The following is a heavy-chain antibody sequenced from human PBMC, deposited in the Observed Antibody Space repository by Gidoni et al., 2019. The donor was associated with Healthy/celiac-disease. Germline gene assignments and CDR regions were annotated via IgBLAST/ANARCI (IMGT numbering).Heavy chain of an antibody. J-gene: IGHJ5*02. CDR1: GFPFSSYG. V-gene: IGHV3-33*01. Sequence: QVQLVESGGGVVQPGRSLRLSCAASGFPFSSYGMHWVRQAPGKGLEWVAVIWYDGSNKYYADSVKGRFTISRDNSKNTLYLQMNSLRAEDTAVYYCARELGDPYNWFDPWGQGTLVTVSS. D-gene: IGHD3-10*01. CDR3: ARELGDPYNWFDP. CDR2: IWYDGSNK.